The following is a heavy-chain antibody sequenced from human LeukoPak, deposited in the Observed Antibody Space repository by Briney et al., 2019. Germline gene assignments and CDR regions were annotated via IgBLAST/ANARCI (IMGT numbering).Heavy chain of an antibody. J-gene: IGHJ4*02. CDR3: ARALSMLMVRGVIIPYYFDY. Sequence: PGGSLRLSCAASGFTFSSYWMSWVRQAPGKGLEWVANIKQDGSEKYYVDSVKGRFTISRDNAKNSLYLQMNSLRAEDTAVYYCARALSMLMVRGVIIPYYFDYWGQGTLVTVSS. D-gene: IGHD3-10*01. CDR2: IKQDGSEK. CDR1: GFTFSSYW. V-gene: IGHV3-7*01.